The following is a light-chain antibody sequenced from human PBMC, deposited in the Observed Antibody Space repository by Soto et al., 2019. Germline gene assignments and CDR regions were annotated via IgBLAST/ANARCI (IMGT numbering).Light chain of an antibody. CDR2: DAS. CDR1: QDISKY. V-gene: IGKV1-13*02. Sequence: IPLTQSRSFLSAFHVDKVNSTCLASQDISKYLNWYQQKRGKAPKLLIYDASNLETGVPSRFSGSGSGTDFTLTISSLQPDDFETYYCQQCNSNPGTFGPGTKVDIK. J-gene: IGKJ1*01. CDR3: QQCNSNPGT.